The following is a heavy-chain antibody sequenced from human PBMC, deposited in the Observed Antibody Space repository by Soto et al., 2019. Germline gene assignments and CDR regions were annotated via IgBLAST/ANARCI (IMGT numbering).Heavy chain of an antibody. CDR3: ARVEDYHDSSGYYFGGALAFDY. CDR1: GYSISSGYY. D-gene: IGHD3-22*01. Sequence: PSETLSLTCAVSGYSISSGYYWGWIRQPPGKGLEWIGSIYHSGSTYYNPSLKSRVTISVDTSKNQFSLKLSSVTAADTAVYYCARVEDYHDSSGYYFGGALAFDYWAQGTLVTVSS. CDR2: IYHSGST. J-gene: IGHJ4*02. V-gene: IGHV4-38-2*01.